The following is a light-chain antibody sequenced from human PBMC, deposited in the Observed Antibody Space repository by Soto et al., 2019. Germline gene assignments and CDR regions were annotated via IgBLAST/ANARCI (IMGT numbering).Light chain of an antibody. J-gene: IGKJ1*01. V-gene: IGKV4-1*01. CDR2: WAS. CDR1: QSVLYSSNNKKY. CDR3: KQYYSTRRP. Sequence: DSVMTQTPDSLAASLGERATINCKSSQSVLYSSNNKKYLAWYQQKPGQPPKLLIYWASTRESGVPERFSGSGSGTDFTPPIRSLKAEDVAVYSCKQYYSTRRPFGKGTRWIS.